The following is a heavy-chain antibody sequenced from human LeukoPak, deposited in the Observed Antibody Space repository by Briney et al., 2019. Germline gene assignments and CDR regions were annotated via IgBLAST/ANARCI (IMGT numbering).Heavy chain of an antibody. CDR2: VSYSGST. V-gene: IGHV4-34*11. CDR1: GGSFSGYY. D-gene: IGHD1-26*01. Sequence: PSETLSLTCAVYGGSFSGYYWTWIRQPPGKGLEWIGYVSYSGSTYYNPSLNSRVTISVDRSKNQFSLKVSSVTAADTAVYFCARDQSGSTIDAFEIWGQGTMVTVSS. J-gene: IGHJ3*02. CDR3: ARDQSGSTIDAFEI.